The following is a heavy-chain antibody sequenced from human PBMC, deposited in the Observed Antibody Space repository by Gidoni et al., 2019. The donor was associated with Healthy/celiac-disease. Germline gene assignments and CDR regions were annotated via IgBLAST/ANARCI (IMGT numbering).Heavy chain of an antibody. Sequence: QVQLVESGGGVVQPGRALRLSCAAQGSPFSSYAMNWVRQDPGKGLAWVAVISYDGSNKYYADSVKGRFTISRDNSKNTLYLQMNSLRAEDTAVYYCARAGTAGGSSSFHDAFDIWGQGTMVTVSS. CDR2: ISYDGSNK. CDR3: ARAGTAGGSSSFHDAFDI. D-gene: IGHD1-26*01. CDR1: GSPFSSYA. V-gene: IGHV3-30*14. J-gene: IGHJ3*02.